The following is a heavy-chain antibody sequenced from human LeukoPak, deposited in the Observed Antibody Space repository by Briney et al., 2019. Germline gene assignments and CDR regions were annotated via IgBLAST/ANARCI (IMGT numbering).Heavy chain of an antibody. CDR2: IYYSGST. V-gene: IGHV4-59*01. Sequence: RSSETPSLTCTVSGGSISSYYWSWIRQPPGKGLEWIGYIYYSGSTSYYPSLKSRVTISVDTSKNQFSLKLNSVTAADTAVYYCARGDSAYDAFDMWGQGTMVTVSS. CDR3: ARGDSAYDAFDM. J-gene: IGHJ3*02. D-gene: IGHD3-3*01. CDR1: GGSISSYY.